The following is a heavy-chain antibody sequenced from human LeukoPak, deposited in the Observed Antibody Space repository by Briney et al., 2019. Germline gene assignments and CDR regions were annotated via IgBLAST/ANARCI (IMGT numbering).Heavy chain of an antibody. D-gene: IGHD2-2*02. CDR1: SGSINSGNFY. J-gene: IGHJ4*02. CDR2: IYYSGGT. Sequence: SQTLSLTCTMSSGSINSGNFYWTWIRQNPGKGLEWIGYIYYSGGTYYNPSLSSRLSMSLDTSRNQFSLRLSSVTAADTAVYYCAVTGSYTTTLHYWGQGTLVTVSS. CDR3: AVTGSYTTTLHY. V-gene: IGHV4-31*03.